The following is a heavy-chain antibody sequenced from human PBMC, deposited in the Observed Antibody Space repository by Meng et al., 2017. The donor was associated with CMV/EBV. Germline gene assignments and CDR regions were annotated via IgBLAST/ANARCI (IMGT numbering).Heavy chain of an antibody. J-gene: IGHJ6*02. V-gene: IGHV3-33*06. CDR2: IWYDGSNK. Sequence: GGSLRLSCAASGFTFSSYGMHWVRQAPGKGLEWVAVIWYDGSNKYYADSVKGRFTISRDNSKNTLYLQMNSLRAEDTAVYYRAKGSRLPEGIYYYGMDVWGQGTTVTVSS. CDR3: AKGSRLPEGIYYYGMDV. CDR1: GFTFSSYG. D-gene: IGHD2-2*01.